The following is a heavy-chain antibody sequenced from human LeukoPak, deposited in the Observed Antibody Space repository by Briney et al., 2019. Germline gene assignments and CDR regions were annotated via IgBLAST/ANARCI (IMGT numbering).Heavy chain of an antibody. Sequence: SETLSLTCTVSGGSISSYYWSWIRQPPGKGLEWIGYIYYSGSTNYNPSLKSRVTISIDTSKNQFSLKLSSVTAADTAVYYCARGISSFDPWGQGTLVTVSS. J-gene: IGHJ5*02. CDR1: GGSISSYY. CDR3: ARGISSFDP. CDR2: IYYSGST. V-gene: IGHV4-59*01. D-gene: IGHD2-15*01.